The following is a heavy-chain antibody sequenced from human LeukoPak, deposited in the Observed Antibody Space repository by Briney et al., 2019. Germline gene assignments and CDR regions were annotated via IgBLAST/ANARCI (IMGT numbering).Heavy chain of an antibody. CDR1: GSTFTSYY. D-gene: IGHD3-22*01. Sequence: ASVKVSCKASGSTFTSYYMHWVRQAPGQGLEWMGIINPSGGSTSYAQKFQGRVTMTRDMSTSTVYMELSSLRSEDTAVYYCARVDYYDSSGYYSWYFDYWGQGTLVTVSS. V-gene: IGHV1-46*01. J-gene: IGHJ4*02. CDR2: INPSGGST. CDR3: ARVDYYDSSGYYSWYFDY.